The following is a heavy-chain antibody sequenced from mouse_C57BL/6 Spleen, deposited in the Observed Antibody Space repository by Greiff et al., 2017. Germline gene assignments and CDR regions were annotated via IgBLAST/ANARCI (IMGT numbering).Heavy chain of an antibody. V-gene: IGHV5-17*01. CDR2: ISSGSSTI. D-gene: IGHD4-1*01. J-gene: IGHJ3*01. CDR1: GFTFSDYG. CDR3: ASNWEAWFAY. Sequence: EVQLVESGGGLVKPGGSLKLSCAASGFTFSDYGMHWVRQAPEKGLEWVAYISSGSSTIYYADTVKGRFTISRDNAKNTLFLQMTSLRSEDTAMYYCASNWEAWFAYWGQGTLVTVSA.